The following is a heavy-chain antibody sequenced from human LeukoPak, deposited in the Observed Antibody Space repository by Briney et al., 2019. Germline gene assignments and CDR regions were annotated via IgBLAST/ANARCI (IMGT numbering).Heavy chain of an antibody. V-gene: IGHV5-51*01. CDR1: GYSFTNYW. CDR2: VYPGDSDT. D-gene: IGHD3-10*01. J-gene: IGHJ5*02. Sequence: GESLKISCKGSGYSFTNYWIGWVRQMPGKGLEWMGIVYPGDSDTRYSPSFQGQVTISADKSISTAYLQWSSLKASDTAMYYCARRYYYGSGSYYNDPWGQGTLVTVSS. CDR3: ARRYYYGSGSYYNDP.